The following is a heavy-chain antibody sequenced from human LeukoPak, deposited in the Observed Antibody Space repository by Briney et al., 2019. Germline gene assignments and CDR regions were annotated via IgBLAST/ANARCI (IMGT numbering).Heavy chain of an antibody. CDR2: ISSSSSTI. J-gene: IGHJ3*02. CDR3: ARGSGRYTDAFDI. D-gene: IGHD2-2*02. V-gene: IGHV3-48*01. Sequence: PGGSLRLSCAASGFTFSSYSMNWVRQAPGKGLEWVSYISSSSSTIYYADSVKGRFTISRDNAKNSLYLQMNSLRAEVTAVYYCARGSGRYTDAFDIWGQGTMVTVSS. CDR1: GFTFSSYS.